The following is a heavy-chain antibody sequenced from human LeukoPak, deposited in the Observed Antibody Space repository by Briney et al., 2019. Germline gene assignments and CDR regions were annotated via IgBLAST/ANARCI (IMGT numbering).Heavy chain of an antibody. CDR1: GFTFSSYG. Sequence: PGGSLRLSCAASGFTFSSYGMSWVRQAPGKGLEWVSAISGSGGSTYYADSVKGRFTISRDNSKNTLYLQMNSLRAEDTAVYYCAKNQPYYDSSGRFDYWGQGTLVTVSS. CDR3: AKNQPYYDSSGRFDY. J-gene: IGHJ4*02. V-gene: IGHV3-23*01. D-gene: IGHD3-22*01. CDR2: ISGSGGST.